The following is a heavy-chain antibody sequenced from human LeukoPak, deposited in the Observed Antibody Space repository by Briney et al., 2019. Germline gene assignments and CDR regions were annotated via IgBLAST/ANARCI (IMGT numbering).Heavy chain of an antibody. CDR1: GGSISTYD. CDR3: VRLSCSGGTCLSPD. V-gene: IGHV4-59*01. Sequence: SETLSLTCTVSGGSISTYDWSWIRQPPRKGLEWIGHIYYSGSTKYSPSLKSRVTMSVDASKNQFSLKLTSVTAADTAVYYCVRLSCSGGTCLSPDWGQGTLVTVSS. J-gene: IGHJ1*01. D-gene: IGHD2-15*01. CDR2: IYYSGST.